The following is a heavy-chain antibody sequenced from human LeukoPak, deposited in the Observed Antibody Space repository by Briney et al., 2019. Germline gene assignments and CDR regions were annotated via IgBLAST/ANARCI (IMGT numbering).Heavy chain of an antibody. D-gene: IGHD3-3*01. CDR3: ARDFWSGYYVSYYYYYMDV. Sequence: VASVKVSCKASGGTFSSYAISWVRQAPGQGLEWMGRIIPIFGTANYAQKFQGRVTITTDESTSTAYMELSSLRSDDTAVYYCARDFWSGYYVSYYYYYMDVWGKGTTVTVSS. CDR1: GGTFSSYA. V-gene: IGHV1-69*05. J-gene: IGHJ6*03. CDR2: IIPIFGTA.